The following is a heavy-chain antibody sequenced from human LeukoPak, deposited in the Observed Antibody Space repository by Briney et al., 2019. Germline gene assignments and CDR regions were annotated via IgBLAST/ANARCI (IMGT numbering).Heavy chain of an antibody. Sequence: GASVKVSCKASGFTFTSYDINWVRQATGQGLERMGWMNPNSGNTGYAQKFQGRVTMTRNTSISTAYMELSSLRSEDTAVYYCARGRPDYGDYYYYYMDVWGKGTTVTVSS. CDR1: GFTFTSYD. CDR3: ARGRPDYGDYYYYYMDV. V-gene: IGHV1-8*01. CDR2: MNPNSGNT. J-gene: IGHJ6*03. D-gene: IGHD4-17*01.